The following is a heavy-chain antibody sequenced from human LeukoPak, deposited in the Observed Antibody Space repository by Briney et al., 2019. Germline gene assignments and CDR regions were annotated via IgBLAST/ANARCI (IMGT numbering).Heavy chain of an antibody. J-gene: IGHJ4*02. Sequence: GGSLRLSCAASGFTFDDYTMHWVRQAPGKGLEGVSPISWDSVSTYYADYVKGRFPISRDNSKTSLYLQMNSLRTEDPALYYCAKSSGYYLYYFDYWGQGTLVTVSS. V-gene: IGHV3-43*01. CDR3: AKSSGYYLYYFDY. CDR2: ISWDSVST. D-gene: IGHD3-22*01. CDR1: GFTFDDYT.